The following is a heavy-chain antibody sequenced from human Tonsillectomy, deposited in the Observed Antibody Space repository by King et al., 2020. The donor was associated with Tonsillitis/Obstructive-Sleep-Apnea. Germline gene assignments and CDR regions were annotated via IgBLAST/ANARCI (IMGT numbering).Heavy chain of an antibody. CDR1: GFTFSSYW. V-gene: IGHV3-7*01. J-gene: IGHJ4*02. CDR3: ARTGVAVPNDC. D-gene: IGHD6-19*01. CDR2: INQGGAEK. Sequence: VQLVESGGGLVQPGGSLRLSCAASGFTFSSYWMSWVRQAPGKGLEWVANINQGGAEKYFVDSVKGRFTISRDNAKNSLYLQMNSLRAEDTAMYYCARTGVAVPNDCWGQGTLVTVSS.